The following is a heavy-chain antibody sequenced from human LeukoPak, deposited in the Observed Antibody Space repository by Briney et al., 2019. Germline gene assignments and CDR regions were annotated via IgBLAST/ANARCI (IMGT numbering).Heavy chain of an antibody. D-gene: IGHD6-6*01. J-gene: IGHJ6*03. CDR1: GGSISSSNW. CDR2: IYHSGST. CDR3: ARGGSSSSGLFYYYYYMDV. Sequence: SETLSLTCAVSGGSISSSNWWSWVRQPPGKGLEWIGEIYHSGSTNYNPSLKSRVTISVDKSKNQFSLKLSSVTAADTAVYYCARGGSSSSGLFYYYYYMDVWGKGTTVTVSS. V-gene: IGHV4-4*02.